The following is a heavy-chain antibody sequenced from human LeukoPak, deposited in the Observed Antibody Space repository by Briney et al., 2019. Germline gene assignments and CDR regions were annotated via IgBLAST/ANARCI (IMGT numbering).Heavy chain of an antibody. V-gene: IGHV1-24*01. D-gene: IGHD1-26*01. CDR3: ATAWELLNILQH. CDR1: GYTLTELS. Sequence: ASVKVSCKVSGYTLTELSMHWVRQAPGKGLEWMGGLDPEDGETIYAQKFQGRVTMTEDTSTDTAYMELSSLRSEDTAVYYCATAWELLNILQHWGQGTLVTVSS. J-gene: IGHJ1*01. CDR2: LDPEDGET.